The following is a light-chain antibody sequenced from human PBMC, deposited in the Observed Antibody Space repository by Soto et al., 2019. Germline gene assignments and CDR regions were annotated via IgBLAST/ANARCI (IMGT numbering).Light chain of an antibody. Sequence: QSVLTQPPSASGTPGQRVTISCSGSTSNIGSNPVNWYQQLPGTAPKLLIYPNNQRPSGVPDRFSGSKSGTSASLAISGLQSEDEADYYCAAWDDSLNVVLFGGGTKLTVL. CDR1: TSNIGSNP. CDR3: AAWDDSLNVVL. CDR2: PNN. V-gene: IGLV1-44*01. J-gene: IGLJ2*01.